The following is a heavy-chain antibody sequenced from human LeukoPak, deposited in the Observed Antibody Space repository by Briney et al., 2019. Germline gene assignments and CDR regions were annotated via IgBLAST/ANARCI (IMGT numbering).Heavy chain of an antibody. J-gene: IGHJ4*02. Sequence: SETLSLTCTVSGGSISSYYWSWIRQPPGKGLEWIGYTYTSGSTNYNPSLKSRVTISVDTSKNQFSLKLSSVTAADTAVYYCARQTRVYDFWSGYYGGYFDYWSQGTLVTVSS. D-gene: IGHD3-3*01. V-gene: IGHV4-4*09. CDR1: GGSISSYY. CDR2: TYTSGST. CDR3: ARQTRVYDFWSGYYGGYFDY.